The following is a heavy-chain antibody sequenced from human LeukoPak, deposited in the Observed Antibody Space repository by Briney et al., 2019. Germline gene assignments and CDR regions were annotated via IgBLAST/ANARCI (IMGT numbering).Heavy chain of an antibody. D-gene: IGHD3-3*01. J-gene: IGHJ5*02. V-gene: IGHV4-39*07. CDR1: GGSISSSSYY. Sequence: SETLSLTCTVSGGSISSSSYYWGWIRQPPGKGLEWIGSIYYSGSTYYNPSLKSRVTISVDTSKNQFSLKLSSVTAADTAVYYCARDRKRITIFGVVTPLGNWFDPWGQGTLVTVSS. CDR3: ARDRKRITIFGVVTPLGNWFDP. CDR2: IYYSGST.